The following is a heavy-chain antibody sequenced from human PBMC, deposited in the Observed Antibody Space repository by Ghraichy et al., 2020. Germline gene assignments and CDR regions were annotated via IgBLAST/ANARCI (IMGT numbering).Heavy chain of an antibody. CDR3: ARSVPWYTSSWDF. V-gene: IGHV2-70*04. D-gene: IGHD6-6*01. CDR2: LDWDDDS. CDR1: GFSLSTPGMR. J-gene: IGHJ1*01. Sequence: QTLSLTCTVSGFSLSTPGMRVSWIRQPPGKALEWLARLDWDDDSSFSTSLKTRLTISKDTSKNQVVLTMTKMDPLDTATYYCARSVPWYTSSWDFWGQGTLVTVSS.